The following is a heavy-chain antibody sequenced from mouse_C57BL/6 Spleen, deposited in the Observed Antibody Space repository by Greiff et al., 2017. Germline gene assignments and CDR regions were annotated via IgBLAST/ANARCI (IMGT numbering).Heavy chain of an antibody. D-gene: IGHD2-3*01. Sequence: QVQLQQPGAELVMPGASVKLSCKASGYTFTSYWMHWVKQRPGHGLEWIGEIDPSDSYTNYNQKFKGKSTLTVDKSSSTAYMQLSSLTSEDSAVYDCARYLLYDYAMDYWGQGTSVTVSS. J-gene: IGHJ4*01. CDR2: IDPSDSYT. CDR3: ARYLLYDYAMDY. V-gene: IGHV1-69*01. CDR1: GYTFTSYW.